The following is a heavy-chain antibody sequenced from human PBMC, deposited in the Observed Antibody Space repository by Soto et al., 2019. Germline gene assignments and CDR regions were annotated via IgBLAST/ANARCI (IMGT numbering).Heavy chain of an antibody. D-gene: IGHD2-8*02. CDR1: GFTFSAYD. J-gene: IGHJ5*02. Sequence: EVQLVESGGGLVQPGGSLRLSCAASGFTFSAYDMHWVRQPTGKGLEWVSAIGTLHDTYYPDSVKGRFTISRENAKNSLYLQINSLTTGDTGVYYCARQASYWHGGGGWFDPWGQGTLVTVSS. V-gene: IGHV3-13*01. CDR3: ARQASYWHGGGGWFDP. CDR2: IGTLHDT.